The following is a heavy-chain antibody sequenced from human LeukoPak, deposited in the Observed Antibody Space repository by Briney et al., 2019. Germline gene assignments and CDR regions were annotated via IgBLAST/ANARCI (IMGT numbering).Heavy chain of an antibody. J-gene: IGHJ6*03. D-gene: IGHD2-2*01. Sequence: GGSLRLSCAASGFTVSSNYMSWVRQAPGKGLEWVSVIYSGGSTYYADSVKGRFTISRDNSKNTLYLQMNSLRAEDTAVYYCSRGQPAHSVIWYCYYMDVWGKGPTVTVSS. CDR3: SRGQPAHSVIWYCYYMDV. CDR2: IYSGGST. CDR1: GFTVSSNY. V-gene: IGHV3-53*01.